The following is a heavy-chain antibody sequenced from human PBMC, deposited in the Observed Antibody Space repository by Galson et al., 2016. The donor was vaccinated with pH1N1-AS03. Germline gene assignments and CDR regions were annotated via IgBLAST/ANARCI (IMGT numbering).Heavy chain of an antibody. Sequence: QSGAEVKKPGESLRISCKGSGYSFTSYCISWVRQMPGKGLEWMGRIDPSDSYTNYSPSFQGHVTISADKSISTAYLQWSSLKASDTAMYYCARLGGGADSTRIVVVPESAEDYWGQGPLVTVSS. CDR3: ARLGGGADSTRIVVVPESAEDY. CDR1: GYSFTSYC. V-gene: IGHV5-10-1*01. D-gene: IGHD3-22*01. CDR2: IDPSDSYT. J-gene: IGHJ4*02.